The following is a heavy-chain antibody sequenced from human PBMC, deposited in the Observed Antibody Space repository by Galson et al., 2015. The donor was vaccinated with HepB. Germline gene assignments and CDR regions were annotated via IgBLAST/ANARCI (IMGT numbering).Heavy chain of an antibody. D-gene: IGHD3-3*01. V-gene: IGHV1-18*04. J-gene: IGHJ6*02. Sequence: SVKVSCKASGYTFTSYGISWVRQAPGQGLEWMGWISAYNGNTNYAQKLQGRVTMATDTSTSTAYMELRSLRSDDTAVYYCARDRGNDFWSGYYTSYYYYGMDVWGQGTTVTVSS. CDR2: ISAYNGNT. CDR1: GYTFTSYG. CDR3: ARDRGNDFWSGYYTSYYYYGMDV.